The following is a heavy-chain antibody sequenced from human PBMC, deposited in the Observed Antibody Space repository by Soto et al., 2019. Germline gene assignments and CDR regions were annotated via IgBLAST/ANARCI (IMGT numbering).Heavy chain of an antibody. D-gene: IGHD2-15*01. CDR3: ARSRGSTRSFDY. CDR2: IYYSGST. Sequence: SDSLSLTCTVSGGSISTYWWGWIRQPPRKGLEWIGYIYYSGSTNYNPSLKSRVTISVDTSKNQFSLKLTSVTAADTAVYYCARSRGSTRSFDYWGQGTLVTVS. CDR1: GGSISTYW. J-gene: IGHJ4*02. V-gene: IGHV4-59*07.